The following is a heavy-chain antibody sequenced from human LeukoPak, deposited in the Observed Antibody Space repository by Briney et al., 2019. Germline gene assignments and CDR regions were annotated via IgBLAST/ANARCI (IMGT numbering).Heavy chain of an antibody. CDR3: ARRSIVGASNWFDP. Sequence: HPGTSLRLSCASSGFSFRSFGMHRVRQSPGKGLEWVATIWYDGSNKYYVDSVKGRFTISRDNSKNTLYLQMNSLRAEDTAVYYCARRSIVGASNWFDPWGQGTLVTVSS. CDR2: IWYDGSNK. J-gene: IGHJ5*02. D-gene: IGHD1-26*01. V-gene: IGHV3-33*01. CDR1: GFSFRSFG.